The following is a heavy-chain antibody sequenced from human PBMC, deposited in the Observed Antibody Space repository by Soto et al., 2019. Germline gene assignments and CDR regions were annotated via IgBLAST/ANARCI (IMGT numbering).Heavy chain of an antibody. V-gene: IGHV3-9*01. D-gene: IGHD3-16*01. J-gene: IGHJ5*02. Sequence: EVQLVESGGGLVQPGRSLRLSCAASGFTFDDYAMHWVRQAPGKGLEWVSVISWNSGTEAYADSVKGRFTISRDNANNSLYLQMNSLRPEDTAVYYCAKGHSDSPRTSFEFDLWGQGTLITVSS. CDR2: ISWNSGTE. CDR3: AKGHSDSPRTSFEFDL. CDR1: GFTFDDYA.